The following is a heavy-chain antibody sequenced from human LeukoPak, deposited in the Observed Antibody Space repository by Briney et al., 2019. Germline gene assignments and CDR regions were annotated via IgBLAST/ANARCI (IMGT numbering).Heavy chain of an antibody. CDR1: GFTFSSYW. Sequence: PGGSLRLSCAASGFTFSSYWMSWVRQAPGKGLEWVANIKQDGSAKNYVDSVKGRFTISRDNAKNSLYLQMNSLRAEDTAVYYCARVGSAIAAAGTAIYYYMDVWGKGTTVTVSS. CDR3: ARVGSAIAAAGTAIYYYMDV. D-gene: IGHD6-13*01. J-gene: IGHJ6*03. CDR2: IKQDGSAK. V-gene: IGHV3-7*01.